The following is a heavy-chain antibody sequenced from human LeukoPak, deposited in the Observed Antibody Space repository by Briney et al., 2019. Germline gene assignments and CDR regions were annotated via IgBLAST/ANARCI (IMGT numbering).Heavy chain of an antibody. CDR2: ISGSGGST. J-gene: IGHJ4*02. Sequence: PGGSLRLSCAASGFTFSSYAMSWVRQAPGKGLEWVSAISGSGGSTYYADSVKGRFTISRDNSKNTLYLQMNSLRAEDTAVYYCSKCGSGSAIEYYFDYWGQGTLVTVSS. D-gene: IGHD3-10*01. CDR1: GFTFSSYA. V-gene: IGHV3-23*01. CDR3: SKCGSGSAIEYYFDY.